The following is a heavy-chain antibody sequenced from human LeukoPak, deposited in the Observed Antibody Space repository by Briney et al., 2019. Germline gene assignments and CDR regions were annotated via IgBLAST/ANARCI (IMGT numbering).Heavy chain of an antibody. J-gene: IGHJ4*02. CDR2: ISGSGGST. CDR1: GFTFSSYA. Sequence: PGGSLRLSCAASGFTFSSYAMSGVRQAPGKGLEWVSAISGSGGSTYYADSVKGRFTIPRDNSKNTLDLQMNSLRAEDTAVYYCAKDQVSDYYDSSGRFDFWGQGTLVTVSS. D-gene: IGHD3-22*01. V-gene: IGHV3-23*01. CDR3: AKDQVSDYYDSSGRFDF.